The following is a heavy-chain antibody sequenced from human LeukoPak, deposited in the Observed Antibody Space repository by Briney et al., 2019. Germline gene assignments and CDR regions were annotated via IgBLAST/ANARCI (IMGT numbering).Heavy chain of an antibody. J-gene: IGHJ4*02. CDR1: GGSFCGYY. V-gene: IGHV4-34*01. CDR3: ASLLVGLN. CDR2: INHSGST. Sequence: SETLSLTCAVYGGSFCGYYWSWIRQPPGKGLEWIGEINHSGSTNYNPSLKSRVTISVDTSKNQFSLKLSSVTAADTAVYYCASLLVGLNWGQGTLVTVSS. D-gene: IGHD1-26*01.